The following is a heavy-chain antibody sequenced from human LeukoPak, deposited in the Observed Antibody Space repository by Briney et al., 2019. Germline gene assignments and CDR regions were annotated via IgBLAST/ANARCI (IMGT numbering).Heavy chain of an antibody. CDR2: ISYDGSNK. D-gene: IGHD3-10*01. J-gene: IGHJ4*02. CDR3: AELWFLEDY. CDR1: GFTFSSYG. V-gene: IGHV3-30*18. Sequence: GGSLRLSCAASGFTFSSYGMHWVRQAPGKGLEWVAVISYDGSNKYYADSVKGRFTISRDNSKNTLYLQMNSLRAEDTAVYYCAELWFLEDYWGQGTLVTVSS.